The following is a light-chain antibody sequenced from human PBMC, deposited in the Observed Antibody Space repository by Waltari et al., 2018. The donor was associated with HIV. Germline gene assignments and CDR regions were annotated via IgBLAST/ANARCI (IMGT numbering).Light chain of an antibody. CDR2: QDT. CDR3: QAWDSKTAYV. CDR1: ELGDKY. Sequence: SYELTQPPSVSVSPGQTATITCPADELGDKYSCWYQQKPGQSPILVIYQDTKRPSGIPERFSGSISGNTATLTISGTQAMDEADYYCQAWDSKTAYVFGTGTKVTVL. J-gene: IGLJ1*01. V-gene: IGLV3-1*01.